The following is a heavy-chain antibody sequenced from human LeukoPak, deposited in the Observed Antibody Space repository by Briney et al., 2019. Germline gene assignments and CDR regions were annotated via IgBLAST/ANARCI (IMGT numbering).Heavy chain of an antibody. J-gene: IGHJ6*02. CDR2: INYTGST. Sequence: SETLSLTCTVSGGSISSGGYYWSWIRQPPGKGLEWIGYINYTGSTNYNPSLKSRVTISVDTSKNQFSLKLRSVTAADTAVYYCARGSGYRHYYYYYGMDVWGQGTTVTVSS. D-gene: IGHD3-22*01. CDR1: GGSISSGGYY. V-gene: IGHV4-61*08. CDR3: ARGSGYRHYYYYYGMDV.